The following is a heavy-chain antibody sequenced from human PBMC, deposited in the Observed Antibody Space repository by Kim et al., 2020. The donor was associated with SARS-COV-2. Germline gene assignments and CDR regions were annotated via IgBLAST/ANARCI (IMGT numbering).Heavy chain of an antibody. D-gene: IGHD2-2*01. CDR1: RFTFSSSA. CDR2: IFGSGHGT. Sequence: GGSLRLSCVGSRFTFSSSAMTWVRQPPGKGLEWVSTIFGSGHGTYYSSSVRGRFIVSRDNSKNTLYLQMDNLRADDTAIYHCAKNVHLTSVTFLWYFDLWGRGTSVTVSS. J-gene: IGHJ2*01. CDR3: AKNVHLTSVTFLWYFDL. V-gene: IGHV3-23*01.